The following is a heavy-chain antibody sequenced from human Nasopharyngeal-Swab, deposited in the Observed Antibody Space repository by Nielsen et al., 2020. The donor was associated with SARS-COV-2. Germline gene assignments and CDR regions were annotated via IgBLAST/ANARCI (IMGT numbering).Heavy chain of an antibody. CDR3: AKGTITMVRGVIGWFDP. V-gene: IGHV3-30*18. CDR2: ISYDGSNK. CDR1: GFTFSSYG. D-gene: IGHD3-10*01. J-gene: IGHJ5*02. Sequence: GGSLRLSCAASGFTFSSYGMHWVRQAPGKGLEWVAVISYDGSNKYYADSVKGRFTISRDNSKNTLYLQMNSLRAGDTAVYYCAKGTITMVRGVIGWFDPWGQGTLVTVSS.